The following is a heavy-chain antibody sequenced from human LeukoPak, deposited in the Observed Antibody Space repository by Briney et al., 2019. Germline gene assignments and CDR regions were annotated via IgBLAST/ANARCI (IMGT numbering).Heavy chain of an antibody. CDR3: ARAGDTSGYADY. CDR2: IYYSGST. Sequence: SQTLSLTCTVSGGSISSGDYYWSWIRQPPGKGLEWIGYIYYSGSTYYNPSLKSRVTISVDKSRNQFSLKLSSVTAADTAVYYCARAGDTSGYADYWGQGTLVTVSS. J-gene: IGHJ4*02. V-gene: IGHV4-30-4*01. D-gene: IGHD3-22*01. CDR1: GGSISSGDYY.